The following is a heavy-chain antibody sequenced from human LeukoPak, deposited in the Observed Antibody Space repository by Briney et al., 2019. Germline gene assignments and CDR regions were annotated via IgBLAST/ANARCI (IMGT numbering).Heavy chain of an antibody. J-gene: IGHJ5*02. V-gene: IGHV3-23*01. Sequence: GGSLRLSCAASGFTFSSYAMSWVRQAPGKGLEWVSAISGSGGSTYYADSVKGRFTISRDNSKNTLYLQMNSLIAEDTAVYYCAKDIIAAPTNWFDPWGQGTLVTVSS. CDR3: AKDIIAAPTNWFDP. CDR2: ISGSGGST. CDR1: GFTFSSYA. D-gene: IGHD6-6*01.